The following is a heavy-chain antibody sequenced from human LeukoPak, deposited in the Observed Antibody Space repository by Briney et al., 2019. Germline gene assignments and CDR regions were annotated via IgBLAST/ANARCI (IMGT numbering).Heavy chain of an antibody. CDR3: ARGPRYCSSTSCYYYYGMDV. J-gene: IGHJ6*02. CDR1: GFTFSDYY. V-gene: IGHV3-11*01. Sequence: PGGSLRLSCAASGFTFSDYYMSWIRQAPGKGLEWVSYISSSGSTIYYADSVKGRFTISRDNAKNSLYLQMNSLRAEDTAVYYCARGPRYCSSTSCYYYYGMDVWGQGTTVTVSS. D-gene: IGHD2-2*01. CDR2: ISSSGSTI.